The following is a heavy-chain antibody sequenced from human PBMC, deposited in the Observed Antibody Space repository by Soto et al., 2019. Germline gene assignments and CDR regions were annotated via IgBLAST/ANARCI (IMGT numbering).Heavy chain of an antibody. CDR2: FDPEDGET. V-gene: IGHV1-24*01. CDR1: GYTLTELS. J-gene: IGHJ4*02. D-gene: IGHD3-10*01. Sequence: ASVKVSCKVSGYTLTELSMHWVRQAPGKGLEWMGGFDPEDGETIYAQKFQGRVTMTEDTSTDTAYMELRSLRSDDTAVYYCATGRGFGEFVYFDYWGQGTLVTVSS. CDR3: ATGRGFGEFVYFDY.